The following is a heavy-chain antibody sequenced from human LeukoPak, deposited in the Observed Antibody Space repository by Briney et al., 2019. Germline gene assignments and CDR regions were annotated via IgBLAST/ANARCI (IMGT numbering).Heavy chain of an antibody. CDR1: GYTFTSYD. CDR3: ARGHDFWSGYENWFDP. CDR2: MNPNSGNT. J-gene: IGHJ5*02. D-gene: IGHD3-3*01. V-gene: IGHV1-8*01. Sequence: GASVKVSCKASGYTFTSYDINWLRQATGQGLEWMGWMNPNSGNTGYAQKFQDRVTMTRNTSISTAYMELSSLRSEDTAVYYCARGHDFWSGYENWFDPWGQGTLVTVSS.